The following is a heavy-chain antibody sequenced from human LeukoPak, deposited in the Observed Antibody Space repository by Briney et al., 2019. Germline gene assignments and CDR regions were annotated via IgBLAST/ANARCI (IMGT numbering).Heavy chain of an antibody. CDR1: GYTFTSYY. J-gene: IGHJ4*02. CDR3: ARGNFYDNKGYFPELRY. CDR2: SDPKSGAT. V-gene: IGHV1-2*02. D-gene: IGHD3-10*01. Sequence: GASVKVTCKTSGYTFTSYYIHWLRQAPGQRFEWMGWSDPKSGATKYEHFQGRVTMTRDTSISTAYMELSRLTSDDTAVYYCARGNFYDNKGYFPELRYWGQGTLVTVSS.